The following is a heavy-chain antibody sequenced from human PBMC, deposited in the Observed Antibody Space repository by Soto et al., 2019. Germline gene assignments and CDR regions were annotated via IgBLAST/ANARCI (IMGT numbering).Heavy chain of an antibody. V-gene: IGHV4-39*01. CDR3: ARSDILTGYFDY. Sequence: SETLSLTCTVSGGSIRSSIYYWGWIRQPPGKGLEWIGSIYYSGSTYYNPSLKSRVTISVDTSKNQFSLKLSSVTAADTAVYYCARSDILTGYFDYWGQGTLVTVS. CDR1: GGSIRSSIYY. J-gene: IGHJ4*02. CDR2: IYYSGST. D-gene: IGHD3-9*01.